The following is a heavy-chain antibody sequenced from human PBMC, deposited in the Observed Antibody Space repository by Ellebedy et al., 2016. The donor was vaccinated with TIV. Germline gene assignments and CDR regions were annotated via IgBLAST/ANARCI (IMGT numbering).Heavy chain of an antibody. Sequence: GGSLRLSXAASGFTFSSYWMSWVRQAPGKGLEWVANIKQDGSEKYYVDSVKGRFTISRDNAKNSLYLQMNSLRAEDTAVYYCARAATSYYYYGMDVWGQGTTVTVSS. CDR1: GFTFSSYW. CDR3: ARAATSYYYYGMDV. D-gene: IGHD1-14*01. CDR2: IKQDGSEK. V-gene: IGHV3-7*03. J-gene: IGHJ6*02.